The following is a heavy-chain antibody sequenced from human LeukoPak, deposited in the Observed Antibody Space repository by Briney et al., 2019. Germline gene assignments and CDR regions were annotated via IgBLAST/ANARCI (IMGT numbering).Heavy chain of an antibody. Sequence: SQTLSLTRTVSGGSISSGGYYWSWIRQHPGKGLEWLGYISYSGSTYYNPSLKSRLTISVDTSKNQFSLRLSSVTAADTAVYYCARDRSDSSGYYALTYWGQGSLVTVSS. D-gene: IGHD3-22*01. CDR1: GGSISSGGYY. CDR3: ARDRSDSSGYYALTY. J-gene: IGHJ4*02. V-gene: IGHV4-31*03. CDR2: ISYSGST.